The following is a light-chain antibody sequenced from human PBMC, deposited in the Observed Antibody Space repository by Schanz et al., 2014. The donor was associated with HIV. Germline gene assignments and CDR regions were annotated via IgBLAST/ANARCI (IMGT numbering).Light chain of an antibody. CDR2: QAS. J-gene: IGKJ1*01. Sequence: DIPMTQSPSTLSASVGDRVTITCRASQNLGNWLAWYQQKPGKAPHLLIYQASTLKTGVPSRFSGSGSETDFTLTISCLQSEDFAIYYCQQYYSYPWTFGQGTKVEIK. V-gene: IGKV1-5*03. CDR1: QNLGNW. CDR3: QQYYSYPWT.